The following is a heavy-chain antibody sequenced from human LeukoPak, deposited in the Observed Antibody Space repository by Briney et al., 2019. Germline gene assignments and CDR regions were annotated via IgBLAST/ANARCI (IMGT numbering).Heavy chain of an antibody. J-gene: IGHJ4*02. CDR2: MQSTGNS. D-gene: IGHD5-18*01. Sequence: PSETLSLTCTVSGGSISSYYWNWIRKPPGKGLEWIGYMQSTGNSNYNPSLKNRVNIFVDMSKNQFVLNLRSVTAADTAVYYCARDKRHSYGRYFDPWGQGMLVTVSS. CDR1: GGSISSYY. CDR3: ARDKRHSYGRYFDP. V-gene: IGHV4-59*01.